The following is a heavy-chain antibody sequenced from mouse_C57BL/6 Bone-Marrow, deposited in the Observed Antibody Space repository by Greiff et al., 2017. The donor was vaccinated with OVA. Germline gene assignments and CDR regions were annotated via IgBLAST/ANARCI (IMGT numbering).Heavy chain of an antibody. J-gene: IGHJ1*03. D-gene: IGHD2-1*01. Sequence: DVKLVESGGDLVKPGGSLKLSCAASGFTFSSYGMSWVRQTPDKRLEWVATISSGGSYTYYPDSVKGRFTISRDKAKNTLYLQMSSLKSEATAMYYYERRGDGNYGFDVWGTGTTVTVSS. CDR3: ERRGDGNYGFDV. CDR2: ISSGGSYT. V-gene: IGHV5-6*02. CDR1: GFTFSSYG.